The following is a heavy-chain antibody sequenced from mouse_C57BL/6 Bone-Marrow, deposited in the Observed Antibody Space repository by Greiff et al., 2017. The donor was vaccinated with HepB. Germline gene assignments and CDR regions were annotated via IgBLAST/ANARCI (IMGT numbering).Heavy chain of an antibody. J-gene: IGHJ1*03. Sequence: QVQLQQPGAELVKPGASVKMSCKASGYTFTSYWITWVKQRPGQGLEWIGDIYPGSGSTNYNEKFKSKATLTVDTSSSTAYMELHSLTSEDSAVYFCARYDTTVVATPDWYFDVWGTGTTVTVSS. CDR1: GYTFTSYW. CDR2: IYPGSGST. CDR3: ARYDTTVVATPDWYFDV. D-gene: IGHD1-1*01. V-gene: IGHV1-55*01.